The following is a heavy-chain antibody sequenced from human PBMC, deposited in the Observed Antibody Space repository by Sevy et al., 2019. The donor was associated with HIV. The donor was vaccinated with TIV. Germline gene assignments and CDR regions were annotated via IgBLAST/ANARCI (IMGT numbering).Heavy chain of an antibody. CDR3: ARDPGGRDWFDP. D-gene: IGHD2-15*01. Sequence: GGSLRLSCAASGFTFSYYRMSWVRQAPGTGLEWVANRKGDGSEIYYVDSVKGGFTISRDNAKMSLFLEMNSLVAEDTAVYYCARDPGGRDWFDPWGQGTLVTVSS. CDR2: RKGDGSEI. CDR1: GFTFSYYR. J-gene: IGHJ5*02. V-gene: IGHV3-7*03.